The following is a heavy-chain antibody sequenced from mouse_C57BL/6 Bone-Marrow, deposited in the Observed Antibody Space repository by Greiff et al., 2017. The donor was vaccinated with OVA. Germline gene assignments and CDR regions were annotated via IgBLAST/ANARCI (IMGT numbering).Heavy chain of an antibody. CDR2: IRNKANGYTT. CDR1: GFTFTDYY. J-gene: IGHJ4*01. D-gene: IGHD1-1*01. CDR3: ARPYYYGSSYYAMDY. Sequence: EVQLVESGGGLVQPGGSLSLSCAASGFTFTDYYMSWVRQPPGKALEWLGFIRNKANGYTTEYSASVKGRFTISRDNSQSILYLQMNALRAEDSATYYCARPYYYGSSYYAMDYWGQATSVTVSS. V-gene: IGHV7-3*01.